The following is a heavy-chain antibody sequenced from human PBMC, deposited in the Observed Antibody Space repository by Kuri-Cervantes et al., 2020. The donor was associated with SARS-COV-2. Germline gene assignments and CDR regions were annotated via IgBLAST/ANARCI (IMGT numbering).Heavy chain of an antibody. D-gene: IGHD2-15*01. J-gene: IGHJ4*02. CDR1: GFTFSSYS. Sequence: GESLKISCAASGFTFSSYSMNWVRQAPGKGLEWVSSISSSSSYIYYADSVKGRFTISRDNVKNSLYLQMNSLRAKDTAVYYCARELGGGSVWGQGTLVTVSS. CDR3: ARELGGGSV. V-gene: IGHV3-21*01. CDR2: ISSSSSYI.